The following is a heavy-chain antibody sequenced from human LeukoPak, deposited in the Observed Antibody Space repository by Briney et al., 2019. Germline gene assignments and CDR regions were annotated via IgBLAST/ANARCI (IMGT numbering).Heavy chain of an antibody. CDR2: INHSGST. CDR1: GGSFSGYY. D-gene: IGHD6-19*01. J-gene: IGHJ5*02. Sequence: SETLSLTCAVYGGSFSGYYWSWIGQPPGKGLEWIGEINHSGSTNYNPSLKSRVTISVDTSKNQFSLKLSSVTAADTAVYYCARARRLVHWFDPWGQGTLVTVSS. V-gene: IGHV4-34*01. CDR3: ARARRLVHWFDP.